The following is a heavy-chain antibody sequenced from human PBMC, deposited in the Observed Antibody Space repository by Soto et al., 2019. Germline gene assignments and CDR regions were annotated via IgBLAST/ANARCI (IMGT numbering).Heavy chain of an antibody. CDR1: GFTFSNYN. CDR3: ARRRYCSGGSCSQAFDS. Sequence: EVQLVESGGGLVQPGGSLRLSCAASGFTFSNYNMNWVRQAPGKGLEWVSYISSGSSIIYYADSVKGRFTISRDNAKNSLFLQMNSLRVEDTAIYYCARRRYCSGGSCSQAFDSWGQGTPVTVSS. CDR2: ISSGSSII. J-gene: IGHJ4*02. D-gene: IGHD2-15*01. V-gene: IGHV3-48*01.